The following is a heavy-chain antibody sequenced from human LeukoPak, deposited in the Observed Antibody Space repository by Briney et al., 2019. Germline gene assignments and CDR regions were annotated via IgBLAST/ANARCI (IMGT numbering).Heavy chain of an antibody. CDR2: IHYSGST. CDR3: TRTGSTGGY. CDR1: GGSVSGGNYY. Sequence: SETLSLTCTVSGGSVSGGNYYCSWIRQSPGKGLEWIGYIHYSGSTVYNPSLKSRVTMSIDTSRNQFSLNLSSATAADAAVYYCTRTGSTGGYWGQGTLVTVSS. J-gene: IGHJ4*02. V-gene: IGHV4-61*01. D-gene: IGHD1-7*01.